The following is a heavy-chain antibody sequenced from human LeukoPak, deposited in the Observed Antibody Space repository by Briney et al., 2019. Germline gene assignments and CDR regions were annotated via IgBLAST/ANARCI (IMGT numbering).Heavy chain of an antibody. J-gene: IGHJ5*02. CDR3: AKDRIAAAANWFDP. Sequence: GSLRLACAVSRFTFSCYGMHWVRQAPGKGLEWVAVISYDGSNKYCADSVKGRFTISRDNSKNTLYLQMNSLRAEDTAVYYCAKDRIAAAANWFDPWGQGTLVTVSS. V-gene: IGHV3-30*18. CDR2: ISYDGSNK. D-gene: IGHD6-13*01. CDR1: RFTFSCYG.